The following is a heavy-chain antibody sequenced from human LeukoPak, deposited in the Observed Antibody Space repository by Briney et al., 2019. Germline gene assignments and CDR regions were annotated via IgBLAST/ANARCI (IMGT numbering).Heavy chain of an antibody. V-gene: IGHV3-23*01. CDR1: GLTFSDYS. CDR2: ISAGGGST. J-gene: IGHJ4*02. CDR3: AKDAAGPEY. D-gene: IGHD6-13*01. Sequence: GGSLRLSCAASGLTFSDYSMTWVRQAPGKGLFWVSGISAGGGSTYYADSVKGRFTISRDNSRNTLYLQMNSLRAEDTAAYYCAKDAAGPEYWGQGTLVTVSS.